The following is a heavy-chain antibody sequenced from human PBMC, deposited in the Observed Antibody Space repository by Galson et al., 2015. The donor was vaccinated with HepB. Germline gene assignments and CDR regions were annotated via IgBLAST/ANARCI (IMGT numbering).Heavy chain of an antibody. CDR2: INPNTGGT. CDR3: ARPRYYDAYYGLDV. V-gene: IGHV1-2*02. Sequence: SVKVSCKASGYTFTGYYIHWVRQAPGQGLEWMGWINPNTGGTNCAQKFQGRVTMIRDTSVGTAYLDLSRLRSDDTAVYYCARPRYYDAYYGLDVWGQGTTVTVSS. J-gene: IGHJ6*02. D-gene: IGHD3-3*01. CDR1: GYTFTGYY.